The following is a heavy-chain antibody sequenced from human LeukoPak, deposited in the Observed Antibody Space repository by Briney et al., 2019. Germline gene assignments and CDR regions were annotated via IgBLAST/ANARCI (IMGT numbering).Heavy chain of an antibody. CDR2: ISGSGGST. CDR1: GFTFSSYA. D-gene: IGHD6-19*01. Sequence: GGSLRLSCAASGFTFSSYAMSWVRQAPGKGLEWVSAISGSGGSTYYADSVKGRFTISRDNSKNTLYLQMNSLRAEDTAVYYCARETGYSSGWSSNWFDPWGQGTLVTVSS. CDR3: ARETGYSSGWSSNWFDP. J-gene: IGHJ5*02. V-gene: IGHV3-23*01.